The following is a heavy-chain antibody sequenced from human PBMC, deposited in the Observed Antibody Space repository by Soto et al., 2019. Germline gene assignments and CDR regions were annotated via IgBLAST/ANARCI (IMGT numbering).Heavy chain of an antibody. CDR1: GYTFTSYG. CDR3: GRADFWSGDYYYAMDV. Sequence: ASVKVSCKASGYTFTSYGISWVREATGQGLEWMGWISAYNGHTNYARKFQGRVTVTRDTSASTAYLELSSLRSEDTAVYYCGRADFWSGDYYYAMDVWGQGTTVTVSS. CDR2: ISAYNGHT. D-gene: IGHD3-3*01. J-gene: IGHJ6*02. V-gene: IGHV1-18*01.